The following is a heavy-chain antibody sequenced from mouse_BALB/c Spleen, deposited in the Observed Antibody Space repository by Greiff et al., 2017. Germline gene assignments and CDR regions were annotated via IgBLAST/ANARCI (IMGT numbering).Heavy chain of an antibody. CDR1: GYTFTSYW. D-gene: IGHD2-13*01. CDR3: TRGGDEEYYAMDY. V-gene: IGHV1-5*01. Sequence: VQLQQSGTVLARPGASVKMSCKASGYTFTSYWMHWVKQRPGQGLEWIGAIYPGNSDTSYNQKFKGKAKLTAVTSTSTAYMELSSLTNEDSAVYYCTRGGDEEYYAMDYWGQGTSVTVSS. J-gene: IGHJ4*01. CDR2: IYPGNSDT.